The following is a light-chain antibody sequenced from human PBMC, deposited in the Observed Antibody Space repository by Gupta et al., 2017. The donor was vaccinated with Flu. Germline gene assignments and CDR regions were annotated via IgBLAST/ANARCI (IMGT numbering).Light chain of an antibody. Sequence: GERATLSCRASQSVSSNLAWYQQKPGQAPRLLIYGASTRATGIPARFSGSGSGTEFTLTISSLQSEDFAVYYCQQYNNRPRTFGQGTKVEIK. J-gene: IGKJ1*01. CDR3: QQYNNRPRT. V-gene: IGKV3-15*01. CDR1: QSVSSN. CDR2: GAS.